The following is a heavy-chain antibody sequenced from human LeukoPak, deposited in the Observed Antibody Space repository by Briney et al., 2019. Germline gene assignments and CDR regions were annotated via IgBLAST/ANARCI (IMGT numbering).Heavy chain of an antibody. CDR3: ARVGDSSGYFFDY. V-gene: IGHV3-21*01. Sequence: PGGSLRLSCAASGFTFSSYSMNWVRQAPGKGLEWVSSISSSSSYIYYADSVKGRFTISRDNAKNSLYLQMNSLRAEDTAVYYCARVGDSSGYFFDYWGQGTPVTVSS. J-gene: IGHJ4*02. CDR1: GFTFSSYS. CDR2: ISSSSSYI. D-gene: IGHD3-22*01.